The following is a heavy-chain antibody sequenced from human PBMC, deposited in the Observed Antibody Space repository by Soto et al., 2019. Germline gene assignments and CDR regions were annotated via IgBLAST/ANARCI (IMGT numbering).Heavy chain of an antibody. V-gene: IGHV2-70*11. D-gene: IGHD1-26*01. Sequence: SGATRVNPTQTLRLTCTFSGFSRSTSGMCVSWIRQPPGKALEWLARIDWDDDKYYSTSLKTRLTISKDTSKNQVVLTMTNMDPVDTATYYCARTELYGWEDYWGQGTLDNVSS. CDR2: IDWDDDK. CDR3: ARTELYGWEDY. J-gene: IGHJ4*02. CDR1: GFSRSTSGMC.